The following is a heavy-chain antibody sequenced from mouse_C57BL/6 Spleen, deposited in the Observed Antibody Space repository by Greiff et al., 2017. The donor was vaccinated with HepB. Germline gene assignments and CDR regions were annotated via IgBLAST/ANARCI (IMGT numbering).Heavy chain of an antibody. CDR2: IDPSDSET. D-gene: IGHD2-1*01. V-gene: IGHV1-52*01. Sequence: QVQLQPPGAELVRPGSSVKLSCKASGYTFTSYWLHWVKQRPIQGLEWIGNIDPSDSETHYNQTFKDKATLTVDKSSSTAYMQLSSLTSEDSAVYYCARFGIYGNYFDDWGQGTTLTVAS. CDR1: GYTFTSYW. CDR3: ARFGIYGNYFDD. J-gene: IGHJ2*01.